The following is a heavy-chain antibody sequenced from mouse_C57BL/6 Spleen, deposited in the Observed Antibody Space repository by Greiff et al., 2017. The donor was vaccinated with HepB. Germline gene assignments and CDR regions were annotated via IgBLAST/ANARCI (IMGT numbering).Heavy chain of an antibody. CDR2: INPGSGGT. CDR1: GYAFTNYL. D-gene: IGHD3-2*02. CDR3: ARDSSGYVGFAY. Sequence: VQLQQSGAELVRPGPSVKVSCKASGYAFTNYLIEWVKQRPGQGLEWIGVINPGSGGTNYNEKFKGKATLTADKSSSTAYMQLSSLTSEDSAVYFCARDSSGYVGFAYWGQGTLVTVSA. V-gene: IGHV1-54*01. J-gene: IGHJ3*01.